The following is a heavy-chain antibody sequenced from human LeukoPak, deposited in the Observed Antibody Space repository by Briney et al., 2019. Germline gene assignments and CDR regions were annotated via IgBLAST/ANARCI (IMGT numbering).Heavy chain of an antibody. Sequence: ASVKVSCKASGGTFSSYAISWVRQAPGQGLEWMGWISAYNGNTNYAQKLQGRVTMTTDTSTSTAYMELRSLRSDDTAVYYCARLKRLRYFDWFPWGQGTLVTVSS. J-gene: IGHJ5*02. CDR2: ISAYNGNT. D-gene: IGHD3-9*01. CDR3: ARLKRLRYFDWFP. V-gene: IGHV1-18*01. CDR1: GGTFSSYA.